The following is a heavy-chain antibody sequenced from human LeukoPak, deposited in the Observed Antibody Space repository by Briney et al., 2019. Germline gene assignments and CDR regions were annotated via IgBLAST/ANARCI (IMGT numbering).Heavy chain of an antibody. CDR3: AKSYDTSGRRAFDI. CDR2: ISIDGSHK. CDR1: GFTFSGYA. J-gene: IGHJ3*02. V-gene: IGHV3-23*01. Sequence: GGSLRLSCAVSGFTFSGYAMSWVRQPPGKGLEWVSAISIDGSHKYNADSVKGRFPISRHNSNNTLYLQMNSLRAEETAVYYCAKSYDTSGRRAFDIWGQGTMVTVSS. D-gene: IGHD3-22*01.